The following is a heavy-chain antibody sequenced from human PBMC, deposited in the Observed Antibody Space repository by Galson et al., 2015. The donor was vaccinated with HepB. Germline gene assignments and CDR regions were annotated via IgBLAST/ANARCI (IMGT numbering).Heavy chain of an antibody. Sequence: TLSLTCTVSGGSISSSSYYWGWIRQPPGKGLEWIGSIYYSGSTYYNPSLKSRVTISVDTSKNQFSLKLSSVTAADTAVYYCARGGSRGRVDYWGQGTLVTVSS. CDR1: GGSISSSSYY. V-gene: IGHV4-39*07. D-gene: IGHD3-10*01. CDR2: IYYSGST. CDR3: ARGGSRGRVDY. J-gene: IGHJ4*02.